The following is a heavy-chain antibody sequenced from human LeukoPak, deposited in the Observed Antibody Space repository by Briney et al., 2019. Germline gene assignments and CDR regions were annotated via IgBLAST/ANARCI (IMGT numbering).Heavy chain of an antibody. J-gene: IGHJ4*02. V-gene: IGHV1-69*04. CDR3: ARDRGIGAYCGGDCYI. Sequence: PVKVSCKASGGTFSSYAISWVRQAPGQGLEWMGRIIPILGIANYAQKFQGRVTITADKSTSTAYMELSSLRSEDTAVYYCARDRGIGAYCGGDCYIWGQGTLVTVSS. CDR2: IIPILGIA. D-gene: IGHD2-21*02. CDR1: GGTFSSYA.